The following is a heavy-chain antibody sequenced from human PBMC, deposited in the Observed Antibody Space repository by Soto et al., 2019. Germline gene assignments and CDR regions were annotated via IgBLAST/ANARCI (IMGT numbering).Heavy chain of an antibody. CDR2: INAGNGNT. V-gene: IGHV1-3*05. Sequence: QVQLVQSGAEEKKPGASVKVSCKASGYTFTSYAMHWVRQAPGKRLEWMGWINAGNGNTKYSQKFQGRVTITRDTSASTAYMELSSLRSEDTAVYYCARGQLVFWRGPDDNWGQGTLVTVSS. J-gene: IGHJ4*02. CDR3: ARGQLVFWRGPDDN. CDR1: GYTFTSYA. D-gene: IGHD6-13*01.